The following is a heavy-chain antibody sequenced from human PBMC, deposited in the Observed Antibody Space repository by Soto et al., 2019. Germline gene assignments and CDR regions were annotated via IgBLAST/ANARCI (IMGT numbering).Heavy chain of an antibody. CDR2: IVVGSGNT. J-gene: IGHJ6*02. CDR3: AADWDDFWSGYPDYYYYGMDV. Sequence: ASVKVSCKASGFTFTSSAVQWVRQARGQRLEWIGWIVVGSGNTNYAQKFQERVTIARDMSTSTAYMELSSLRSEDTAVYYCAADWDDFWSGYPDYYYYGMDVWGQGTTVTVSS. V-gene: IGHV1-58*01. D-gene: IGHD3-3*01. CDR1: GFTFTSSA.